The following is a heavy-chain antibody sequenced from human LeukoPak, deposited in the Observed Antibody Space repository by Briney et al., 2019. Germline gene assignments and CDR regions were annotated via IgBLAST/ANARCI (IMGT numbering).Heavy chain of an antibody. CDR3: ARVVGAAAGTRWEYYYYGMDV. J-gene: IGHJ6*02. CDR1: GYTFTSYG. CDR2: IIPIFGTA. V-gene: IGHV1-69*13. D-gene: IGHD6-13*01. Sequence: SVNVSCKASGYTFTSYGISWVRQAPGQGLEWMGGIIPIFGTANYAQKFQGRVTITADESTSTAYMELSSLRYEDTAVYYCARVVGAAAGTRWEYYYYGMDVWGQGTTVTVSS.